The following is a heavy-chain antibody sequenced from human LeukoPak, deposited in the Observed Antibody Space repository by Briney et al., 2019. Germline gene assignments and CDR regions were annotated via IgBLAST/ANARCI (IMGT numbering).Heavy chain of an antibody. Sequence: RPSETLSLTCTVSGGSISSGSYYWSWIRQPAGKALEWIGRIYSSGSTNYNPSLKSRVTISVDPSKNQFSLKLSSVTAAATAMYYCARELSPRDGKGYYFDYWGQGTLVTVSS. D-gene: IGHD2-21*02. V-gene: IGHV4-61*02. CDR1: GGSISSGSYY. CDR3: ARELSPRDGKGYYFDY. J-gene: IGHJ4*02. CDR2: IYSSGST.